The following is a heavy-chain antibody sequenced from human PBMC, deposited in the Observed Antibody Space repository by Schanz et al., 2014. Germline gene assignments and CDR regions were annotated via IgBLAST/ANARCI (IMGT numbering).Heavy chain of an antibody. CDR2: ISGSGGST. CDR1: GFGFSSYS. Sequence: EVQLVESGGGLIQPGGSLRLSCAASGFGFSSYSMNWVRQARGKGLEWVSAISGSGGSTYYADSVKGQFTISRDNSKNTLYLQMNSLRAGDAAVYYCARGLIAAAGGAFDYWGQGTLVAVSA. D-gene: IGHD6-13*01. J-gene: IGHJ4*02. CDR3: ARGLIAAAGGAFDY. V-gene: IGHV3-23*04.